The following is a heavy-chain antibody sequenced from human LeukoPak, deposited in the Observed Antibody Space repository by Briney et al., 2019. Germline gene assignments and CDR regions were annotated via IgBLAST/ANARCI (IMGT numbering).Heavy chain of an antibody. D-gene: IGHD1-26*01. V-gene: IGHV4-34*01. CDR2: INHSGST. CDR1: GVSFSGYY. J-gene: IGHJ4*02. Sequence: KASETLSLTCAVYGVSFSGYYWSWLRQPPGKGLEWIGEINHSGSTNYNPSLKSRVTISVDTSKNQFSLKLSSVTAADTAVYYCARFSGSYRLMYYFDYWGQGTLVTVSS. CDR3: ARFSGSYRLMYYFDY.